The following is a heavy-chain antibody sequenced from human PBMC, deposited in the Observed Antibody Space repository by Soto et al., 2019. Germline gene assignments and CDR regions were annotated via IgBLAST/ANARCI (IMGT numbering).Heavy chain of an antibody. J-gene: IGHJ4*02. D-gene: IGHD3-22*01. V-gene: IGHV1-24*01. CDR3: ATDKGYYDSSGYYYTDY. Sequence: GASVKVSCKVSGYTLTELSMHWVRQAPGKGLEWMGGFDPEDGETIYAQKFQGRVTMTEDTSTDTAYMELSSLRSEDTAVYYCATDKGYYDSSGYYYTDYWGQGTLVTVSS. CDR2: FDPEDGET. CDR1: GYTLTELS.